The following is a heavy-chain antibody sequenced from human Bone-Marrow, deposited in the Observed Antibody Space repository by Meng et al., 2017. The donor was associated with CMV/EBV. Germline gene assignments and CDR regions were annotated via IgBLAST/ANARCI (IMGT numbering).Heavy chain of an antibody. J-gene: IGHJ6*02. CDR3: ARGYMAAAYGMDV. D-gene: IGHD6-13*01. CDR1: GGSISSYY. CDR2: IYYSGST. V-gene: IGHV4-59*01. Sequence: SETLSLTCTVSGGSISSYYWSWIRQPPGKGLEWIGYIYYSGSTNYNPSLKSRVTISVDTSKNQFSLKLSSVTAADTAVYYCARGYMAAAYGMDVWGQGITVTVSS.